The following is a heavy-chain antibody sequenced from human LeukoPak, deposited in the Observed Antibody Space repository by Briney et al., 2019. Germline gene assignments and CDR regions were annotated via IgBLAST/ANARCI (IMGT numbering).Heavy chain of an antibody. Sequence: PGGSLRLSCAASGFTFSSYAMSWVRQAPGKGLEWVSAISGSGGSTYYADSVKGRFTISRDNSKNTLYLQMNSLRAEDTAVYYCAKSHYDFWSGYYAIIDYWGQGTLVTVSS. CDR3: AKSHYDFWSGYYAIIDY. CDR2: ISGSGGST. CDR1: GFTFSSYA. D-gene: IGHD3-3*01. V-gene: IGHV3-23*01. J-gene: IGHJ4*02.